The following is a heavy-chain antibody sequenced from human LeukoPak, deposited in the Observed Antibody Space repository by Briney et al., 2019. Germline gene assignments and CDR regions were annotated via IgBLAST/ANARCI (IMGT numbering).Heavy chain of an antibody. J-gene: IGHJ4*02. Sequence: GGSMRLSCAASGFTFSSFSMSWVRPAPGRGLEWVSAISGSGGSTYYADSVKGRFTISRDNSENTLYLQMNSLRAEDTAVYYCAKDARGKGSYFDYWGQGTLVTVSS. CDR2: ISGSGGST. D-gene: IGHD3-10*01. CDR1: GFTFSSFS. CDR3: AKDARGKGSYFDY. V-gene: IGHV3-23*01.